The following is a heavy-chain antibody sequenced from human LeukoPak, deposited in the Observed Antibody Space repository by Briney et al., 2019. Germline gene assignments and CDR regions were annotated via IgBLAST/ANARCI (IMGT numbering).Heavy chain of an antibody. CDR1: GGSFSGYY. J-gene: IGHJ4*02. CDR3: ARESGGMVRGVIRY. Sequence: SGTLSLTCAVYGGSFSGYYWSWIRQPPGKGLEWIGEINHSGSTNYNPSLKSRVTISVDTSKNQFSLKLSSVTAADTAVYYCARESGGMVRGVIRYWGQGTLVTVSS. D-gene: IGHD3-10*01. V-gene: IGHV4-34*01. CDR2: INHSGST.